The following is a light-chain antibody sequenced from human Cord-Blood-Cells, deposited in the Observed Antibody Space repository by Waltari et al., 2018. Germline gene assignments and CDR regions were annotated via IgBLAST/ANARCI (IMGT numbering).Light chain of an antibody. CDR2: DAS. Sequence: NVLTHSPATLSLAPGETATLTCRASQSVSSYLAWSQQKPGQAPRLLIYDASNRATGIPARFSGSGSGTDFTLTISSLEPEDFAVYYCQQRSNWQGTFGPGTKVDIK. CDR3: QQRSNWQGT. CDR1: QSVSSY. V-gene: IGKV3-11*01. J-gene: IGKJ3*01.